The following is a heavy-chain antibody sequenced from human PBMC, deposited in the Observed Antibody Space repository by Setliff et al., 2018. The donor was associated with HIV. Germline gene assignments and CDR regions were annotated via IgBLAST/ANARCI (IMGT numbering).Heavy chain of an antibody. CDR1: GFTFEDYG. J-gene: IGHJ4*02. CDR3: ARSRAAGFDY. D-gene: IGHD6-13*01. V-gene: IGHV3-20*04. CDR2: INWNGGST. Sequence: AGGSLRLSCAVSGFTFEDYGMSWVRQAPGKGLEWVSGINWNGGSTGYVDSVKGRFTISRDNAKNSLYLQMNSLRAEDTAVYYCARSRAAGFDYWGQGTLVTVSS.